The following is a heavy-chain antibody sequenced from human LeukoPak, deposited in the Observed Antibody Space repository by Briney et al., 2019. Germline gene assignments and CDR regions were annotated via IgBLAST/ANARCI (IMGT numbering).Heavy chain of an antibody. Sequence: GGSLRLSCAASGFTFSSYWMHWVRQAPGKGLVWVSRISSDGTSTSYADSVKGRFTISRDNAKNTVYLQMNSLRAEDTAVYYCARGLDYWGQGTLVTVSS. V-gene: IGHV3-74*01. CDR2: ISSDGTST. CDR3: ARGLDY. J-gene: IGHJ4*02. CDR1: GFTFSSYW.